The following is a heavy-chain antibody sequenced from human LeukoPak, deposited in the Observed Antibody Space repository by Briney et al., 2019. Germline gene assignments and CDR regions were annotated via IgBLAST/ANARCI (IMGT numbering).Heavy chain of an antibody. CDR3: ARDYCSSTSSYYYYMDV. J-gene: IGHJ6*03. CDR1: GFTFSSYS. D-gene: IGHD2-2*01. V-gene: IGHV3-21*01. Sequence: GGSLRLSCAASGFTFSSYSMNWVRQAPGKGLEWVSSISSSSSYIYYADSVKGRFTISRDNAKNSLYLQMNSLRAEDTAVYYCARDYCSSTSSYYYYMDVWGKGTTVTISS. CDR2: ISSSSSYI.